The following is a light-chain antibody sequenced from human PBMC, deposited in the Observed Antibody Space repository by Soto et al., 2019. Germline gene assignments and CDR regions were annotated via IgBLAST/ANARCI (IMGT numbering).Light chain of an antibody. Sequence: SYELTQPPSVSVSPGQTASITCSGDKLGDKYACWYQQKPGQSPVLVIYQDSKRPSGIPERFSGSNSGNTATLTISGTQAMDEADYYCQAWDSSHNELVVFGGGTKLTVL. CDR1: KLGDKY. CDR3: QAWDSSHNELVV. J-gene: IGLJ2*01. CDR2: QDS. V-gene: IGLV3-1*01.